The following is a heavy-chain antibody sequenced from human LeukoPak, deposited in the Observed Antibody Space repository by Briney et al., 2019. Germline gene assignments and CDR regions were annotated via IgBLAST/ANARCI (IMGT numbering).Heavy chain of an antibody. J-gene: IGHJ6*02. CDR3: ARRAYYNYGLDV. CDR1: GYNFTNYG. CDR2: IYPGDSDT. V-gene: IGHV5-51*01. Sequence: GESLKISCKGSGYNFTNYGIGWVRQMPGKGLEWMGVIYPGDSDTTYSPSFQGQVTISADKSNNTAYLQWSSLKASDTATYYCARRAYYNYGLDVWGQGTTVTVSS.